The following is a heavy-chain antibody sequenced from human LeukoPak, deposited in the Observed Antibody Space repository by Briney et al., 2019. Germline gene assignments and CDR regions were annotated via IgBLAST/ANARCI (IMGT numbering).Heavy chain of an antibody. CDR1: GYTFTSYG. CDR2: ISAYNGNT. J-gene: IGHJ4*02. Sequence: ASVKVSCKASGYTFTSYGISRVRQAPGQGLEWMGWISAYNGNTNYAQKLQGRVTMTTDTSTSTAYMELRSLRSDDTAVYYCARAGHYYGSGSYYPFDYWGQGTLVTVSS. D-gene: IGHD3-10*01. CDR3: ARAGHYYGSGSYYPFDY. V-gene: IGHV1-18*01.